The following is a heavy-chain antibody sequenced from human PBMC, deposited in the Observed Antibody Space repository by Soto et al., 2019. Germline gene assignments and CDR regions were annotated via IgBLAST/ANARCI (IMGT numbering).Heavy chain of an antibody. J-gene: IGHJ4*02. CDR1: GFSLRGYS. CDR3: ARGAGYGDYGGY. Sequence: EVQLVESGGGLVQPGGSLRLSCAGSGFSLRGYSMSWVRQAPGKGLEWVPYIGGSGNTIYADSVKGRFTISRDTAKNSVYLQMNSLGDDDTAVYYCARGAGYGDYGGYWGQGTLVIVSS. D-gene: IGHD4-17*01. CDR2: IGGSGNTI. V-gene: IGHV3-48*02.